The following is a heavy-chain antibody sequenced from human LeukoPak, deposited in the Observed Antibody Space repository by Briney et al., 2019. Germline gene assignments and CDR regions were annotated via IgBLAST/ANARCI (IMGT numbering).Heavy chain of an antibody. CDR3: ARRAAAVAFDI. J-gene: IGHJ3*02. D-gene: IGHD6-13*01. CDR1: GFTFSSYD. Sequence: PGGSLRLSCAASGFTFSSYDMHWVRQATGEGLEWVSAIGTAGDTYYPGSVKGRFTISRDNAKNTLYLQMNSLRAEDTAVYYCARRAAAVAFDIWGQGTMVTVSS. V-gene: IGHV3-13*01. CDR2: IGTAGDT.